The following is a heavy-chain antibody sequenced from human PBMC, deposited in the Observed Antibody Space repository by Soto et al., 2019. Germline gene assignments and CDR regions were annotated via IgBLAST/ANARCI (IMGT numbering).Heavy chain of an antibody. J-gene: IGHJ4*02. V-gene: IGHV3-74*01. CDR3: VRGEVEYYDGNGYRGRH. CDR1: GFTFSSYW. Sequence: EVQLVESGGGLVQPGGSLRLSCAASGFTFSSYWMHWVRQAPGKGLVWVSRLKSDGSGTTYADSVKGRLTISRANAKNTLYLQMLSLRAEHTAVYYCVRGEVEYYDGNGYRGRHGGQGTLVTVSA. D-gene: IGHD3-22*01. CDR2: LKSDGSGT.